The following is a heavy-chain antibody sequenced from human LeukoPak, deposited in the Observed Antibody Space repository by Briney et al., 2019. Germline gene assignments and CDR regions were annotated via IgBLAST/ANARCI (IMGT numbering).Heavy chain of an antibody. CDR3: AKGGSPSCYSSSGY. Sequence: QPGGSLRLSCAASGFTFSTYAMSGVRQAPGKGLEWVSAICGSDGSRYYAECVKGRFTISSDNSKNTLYLQMNSLRGEDTAVYYCAKGGSPSCYSSSGYWGQGTLVTVSS. J-gene: IGHJ4*02. D-gene: IGHD2-2*01. V-gene: IGHV3-23*01. CDR2: ICGSDGSR. CDR1: GFTFSTYA.